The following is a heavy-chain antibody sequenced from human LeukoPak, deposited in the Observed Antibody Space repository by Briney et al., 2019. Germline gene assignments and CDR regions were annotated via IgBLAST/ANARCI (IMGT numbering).Heavy chain of an antibody. Sequence: AGGSLRLSCAASGFTFDDYAVFWVRQVPGKGLEWVSLISGDGGSTYYADSVKGRFTISRDNSKNSLYLQMNSLRTEDSALYYCATSPWLRGYWGQGTLLTVSS. V-gene: IGHV3-43*02. CDR1: GFTFDDYA. D-gene: IGHD5-12*01. J-gene: IGHJ4*02. CDR3: ATSPWLRGY. CDR2: ISGDGGST.